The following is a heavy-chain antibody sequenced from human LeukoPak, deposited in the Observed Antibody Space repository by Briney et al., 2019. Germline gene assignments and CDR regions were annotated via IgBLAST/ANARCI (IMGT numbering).Heavy chain of an antibody. D-gene: IGHD3-10*01. J-gene: IGHJ4*02. CDR1: GGSISSSNW. V-gene: IGHV4-4*02. Sequence: SGTLSLTCAVSGGSISSSNWWSWVRQPSGKGLEWIGEIYHSGSTNYNPSLKSRVTISVDKSKNQFSLKLSSVTAADTAVYYCARATTTMVRGVMYYFDYWGQGTLVTVSS. CDR2: IYHSGST. CDR3: ARATTTMVRGVMYYFDY.